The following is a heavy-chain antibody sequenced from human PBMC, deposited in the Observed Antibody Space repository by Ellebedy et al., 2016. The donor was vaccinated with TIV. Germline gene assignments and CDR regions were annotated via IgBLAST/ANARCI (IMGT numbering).Heavy chain of an antibody. CDR2: IHDSGST. V-gene: IGHV4-59*01. D-gene: IGHD6-19*01. Sequence: MPSETLSLTCTVSGGSISGYYWVRIRQPPGKGLEWIGYIHDSGSTSYNPSLKSRVTISVDTSKNQFSLRLRSVTAADTAIYYCAREPSGWVAFDIWGQGTMVTVSS. CDR1: GGSISGYY. CDR3: AREPSGWVAFDI. J-gene: IGHJ3*02.